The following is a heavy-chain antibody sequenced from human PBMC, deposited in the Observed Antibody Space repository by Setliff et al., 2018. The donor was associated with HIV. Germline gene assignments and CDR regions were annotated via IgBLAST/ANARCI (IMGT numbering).Heavy chain of an antibody. CDR3: ASGSPFDGFDM. Sequence: PSETLSLTCPVSGGSMSTHYWSWIRQTPGKGLEWIGHIYTTGSTHYNPSLRSRVTISIDTSKSHFSLRLKSVTAADTALYYCASGSPFDGFDMWGQGTMVTVSS. J-gene: IGHJ3*02. CDR2: IYTTGST. CDR1: GGSMSTHY. V-gene: IGHV4-59*11. D-gene: IGHD1-26*01.